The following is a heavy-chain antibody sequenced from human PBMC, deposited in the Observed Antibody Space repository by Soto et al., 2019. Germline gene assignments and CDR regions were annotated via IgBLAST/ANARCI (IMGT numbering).Heavy chain of an antibody. CDR3: AKVSLGALTFTDYYYYGLDV. CDR2: ISGGGGST. D-gene: IGHD1-26*01. V-gene: IGHV3-23*01. J-gene: IGHJ6*04. CDR1: GFTFSTYA. Sequence: GGSLRLSCAASGFTFSTYAMNWVRQAPGKGLEWVSAISGGGGSTYYADSVKGRVTISRDNSKNTLYLQMNSLRAEDTAVYYCAKVSLGALTFTDYYYYGLDVSGAGTTVTVSS.